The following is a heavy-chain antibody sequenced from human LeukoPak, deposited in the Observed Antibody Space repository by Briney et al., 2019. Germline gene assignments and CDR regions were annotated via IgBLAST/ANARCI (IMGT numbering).Heavy chain of an antibody. CDR1: GYTFTGYY. V-gene: IGHV1-2*06. Sequence: ASVKVSCKASGYTFTGYYMHWVRQARGQGLEWMGRINPNSGGTNYAQKFQGRVTMTRDTSISTAYMELSRLRSDDTAVYYCARDEGATIIVSNWFDPWGQGTLVTVSS. J-gene: IGHJ5*02. CDR2: INPNSGGT. CDR3: ARDEGATIIVSNWFDP. D-gene: IGHD1-26*01.